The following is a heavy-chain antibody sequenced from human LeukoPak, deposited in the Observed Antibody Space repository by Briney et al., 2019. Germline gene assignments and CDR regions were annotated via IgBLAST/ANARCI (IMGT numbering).Heavy chain of an antibody. CDR2: IYYSGST. CDR3: ARVRYSGYDQHFDY. Sequence: SQTLSLTCTVSGGSISSGDYYWSWIRQPPGKGLEWIGYIYYSGSTYYNPSLKSRVTISVDTSKNQFSLKLSSVTAADTAVYYCARVRYSGYDQHFDYWGQGTLVTVSS. CDR1: GGSISSGDYY. D-gene: IGHD5-12*01. V-gene: IGHV4-30-4*08. J-gene: IGHJ4*02.